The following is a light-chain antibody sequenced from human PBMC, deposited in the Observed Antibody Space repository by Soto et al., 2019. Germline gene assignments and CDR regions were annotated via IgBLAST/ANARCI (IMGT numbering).Light chain of an antibody. J-gene: IGKJ5*01. CDR2: GAS. V-gene: IGKV3-11*01. CDR1: QSISNN. Sequence: EIVLTQSPATLSLSPGERATLSCRASQSISNNLAWYQQRPGQPPRLLFYGASTRATGIPATFSGSGSGTDFTLTISSLEPEDFAVYYCQQRSNWPPITFGQGTRLEIK. CDR3: QQRSNWPPIT.